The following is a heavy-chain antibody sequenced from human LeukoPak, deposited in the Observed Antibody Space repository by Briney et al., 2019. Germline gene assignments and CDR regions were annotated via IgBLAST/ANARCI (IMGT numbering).Heavy chain of an antibody. CDR3: ARGPTRANSSDY. CDR2: ISGSGGST. J-gene: IGHJ4*02. D-gene: IGHD2/OR15-2a*01. V-gene: IGHV3-23*01. CDR1: GFTFSSYA. Sequence: TGGSLRLSCAASGFTFSSYAMSWVRQAPGKGLEWVSAISGSGGSTYYADSVKGRFTISRDNAKNSLYLQMNSLRTEDTAMYYCARGPTRANSSDYWGQGTLVTVSS.